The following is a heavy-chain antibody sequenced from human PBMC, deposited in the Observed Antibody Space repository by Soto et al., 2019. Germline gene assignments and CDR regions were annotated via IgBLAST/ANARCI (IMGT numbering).Heavy chain of an antibody. CDR3: AKAGYSFFFDY. Sequence: EMQLLESGGGLVQSGGSLRLSCTASGFSFSSYVMSWVRQAPGKGLEWVSEISADDGSTYYADSVKGRFTISRDNSKNTVDLQMNSLRADDTAVYYCAKAGYSFFFDYWGQGTLVTVSS. D-gene: IGHD5-18*01. CDR2: ISADDGST. CDR1: GFSFSSYV. V-gene: IGHV3-23*01. J-gene: IGHJ4*02.